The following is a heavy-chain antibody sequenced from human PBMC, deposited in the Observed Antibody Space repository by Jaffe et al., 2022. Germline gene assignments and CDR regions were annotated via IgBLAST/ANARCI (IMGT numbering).Heavy chain of an antibody. J-gene: IGHJ1*01. Sequence: EVQLVESGGGLVKPGGSLRLSCAASGFTFSSYSMNWVRQAPGKGLEWVSSISSSSSYIYYADSVKGRFTISRDNAKNSLYLQMNSLRAEDTAVYYCARDLDYGDYSEYFQHWGQGTLVTVSS. CDR2: ISSSSSYI. CDR3: ARDLDYGDYSEYFQH. CDR1: GFTFSSYS. D-gene: IGHD4-17*01. V-gene: IGHV3-21*01.